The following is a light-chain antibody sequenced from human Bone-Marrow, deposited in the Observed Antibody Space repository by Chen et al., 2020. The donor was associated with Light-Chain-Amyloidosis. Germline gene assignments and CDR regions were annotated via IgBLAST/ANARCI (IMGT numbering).Light chain of an antibody. V-gene: IGLV3-21*02. CDR2: DDS. J-gene: IGLJ3*02. CDR3: QVWDRSSDRPV. CDR1: NIGSTS. Sequence: SYVLTQPSSVSVAPGQTATIACGGNNIGSTSVHWYQQTPGQAPLLVVYDDSDRPSGIPEQLSGSSCGNTATLTISRVEAGDEADYYCQVWDRSSDRPVFGGGTKLTVL.